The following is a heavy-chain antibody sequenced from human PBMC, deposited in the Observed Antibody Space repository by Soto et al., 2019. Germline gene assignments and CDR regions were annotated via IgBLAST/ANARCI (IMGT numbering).Heavy chain of an antibody. CDR3: AKDHLDYCGGDCCPDY. J-gene: IGHJ4*02. D-gene: IGHD2-21*02. V-gene: IGHV3-30*18. CDR1: GFTFNSYG. Sequence: QVQLVESGGGVVQPGRSLRLSCAASGFTFNSYGMHWVRQAPGKGLEWVAVISYDGSNKYYADSVKGRFTISRDNSKNTLYLQMNSLRAEDTAVYYCAKDHLDYCGGDCCPDYWGQGTLVTVSS. CDR2: ISYDGSNK.